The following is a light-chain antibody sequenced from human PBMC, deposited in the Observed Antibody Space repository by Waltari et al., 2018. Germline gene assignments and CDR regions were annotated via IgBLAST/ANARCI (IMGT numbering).Light chain of an antibody. V-gene: IGLV2-14*03. CDR1: SRNVGGYNY. CDR3: SSYTSTDVV. Sequence: QSALTQPASVSGSPGQSITISCTGTSRNVGGYNYGSWYQHHPGKAPKLMIYDVSNRPSGVSNRFSGSKSGNTASLTISGLQAEDEADYYCSSYTSTDVVFGGGTKLTVL. CDR2: DVS. J-gene: IGLJ2*01.